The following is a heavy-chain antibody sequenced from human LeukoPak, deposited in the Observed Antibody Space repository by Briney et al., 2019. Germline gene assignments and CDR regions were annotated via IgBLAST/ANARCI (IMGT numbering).Heavy chain of an antibody. CDR1: GFTFSSYS. D-gene: IGHD1-14*01. CDR2: ISSSSSYI. J-gene: IGHJ6*03. V-gene: IGHV3-21*01. Sequence: GGSLRPSCAASGFTFSSYSMNWVRQAPGKGLEWVSSISSSSSYIYYADSVKGRFTISRDNAKNSLYLQMNGLRAEDTAVYYCARVGPWVNPDYYYYYMDVWGKGTTVTVSS. CDR3: ARVGPWVNPDYYYYYMDV.